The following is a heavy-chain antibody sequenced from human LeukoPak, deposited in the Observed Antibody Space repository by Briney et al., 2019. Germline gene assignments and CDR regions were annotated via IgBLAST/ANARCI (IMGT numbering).Heavy chain of an antibody. D-gene: IGHD6-19*01. V-gene: IGHV1-2*06. CDR3: AREDSSGWYEKIRWRLGY. CDR2: INPNSGGT. CDR1: GYTFTGYY. J-gene: IGHJ4*02. Sequence: ASVKVSCKASGYTFTGYYMHWVRQAPGQGLEWMGRINPNSGGTNYAQKFQGRVTMTRDTSISTAYMELSRLRSDDTAVYYCAREDSSGWYEKIRWRLGYRGQGTLVTVSS.